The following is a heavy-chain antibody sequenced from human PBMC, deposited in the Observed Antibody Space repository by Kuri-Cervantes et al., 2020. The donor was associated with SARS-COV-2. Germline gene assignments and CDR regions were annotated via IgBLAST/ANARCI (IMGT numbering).Heavy chain of an antibody. CDR1: GGSISSSSYY. CDR2: IYYSGST. V-gene: IGHV4-39*07. CDR3: ARQGFSKGGYFDY. J-gene: IGHJ4*02. D-gene: IGHD3-3*01. Sequence: GSLRLSCTVSGGSISSSSYYWGWIRQPPGKGLEWIGSIYYSGSTNYNPSLKSRVTISVDTSKNQFSLKLSSVTAADTAVYYCARQGFSKGGYFDYWGQGTLVTVSS.